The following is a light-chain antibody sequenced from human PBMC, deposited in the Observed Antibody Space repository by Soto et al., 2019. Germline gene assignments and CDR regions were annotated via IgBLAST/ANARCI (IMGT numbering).Light chain of an antibody. Sequence: DIVVTQSPDSLPVSLGERSTMYCKSSRSVFSNSNNKNYLAWYQQKPGQPPKALIYWASTREFGVPDRFRGSGSETDFTLTISNLQAEDVAVYYCQQYYGSPSTFGQGTRVEIK. CDR3: QQYYGSPST. CDR1: RSVFSNSNNKNY. J-gene: IGKJ2*01. V-gene: IGKV4-1*01. CDR2: WAS.